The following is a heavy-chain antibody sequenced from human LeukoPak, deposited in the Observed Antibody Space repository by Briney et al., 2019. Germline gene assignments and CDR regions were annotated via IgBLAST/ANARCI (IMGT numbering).Heavy chain of an antibody. Sequence: PSETLSLTCTVSGGSISSYYWRWIRQPPGKGLEWIGYIYTSGSTNYNPSLKSRVTISVDTSKNQFSLKLSSVTAADTAVYYCANKEGGSSSEDYYYMDVWGKGTTVTVSS. D-gene: IGHD6-6*01. V-gene: IGHV4-4*09. CDR3: ANKEGGSSSEDYYYMDV. CDR2: IYTSGST. J-gene: IGHJ6*03. CDR1: GGSISSYY.